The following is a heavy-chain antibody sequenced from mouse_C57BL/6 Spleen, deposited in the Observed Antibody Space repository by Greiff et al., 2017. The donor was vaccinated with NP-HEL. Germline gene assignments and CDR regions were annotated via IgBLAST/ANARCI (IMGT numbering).Heavy chain of an antibody. CDR3: AREGFYYGSSWYFDV. CDR1: GYTFTSYW. J-gene: IGHJ1*03. Sequence: QVQLQQSGAELVKPGASVKMSCKASGYTFTSYWITWVKQRPGQGLEWIGDIYPGSGSTNYNEKFKSKATLTVDTSSSTAYMQLSSLTSEDSAVYYCAREGFYYGSSWYFDVWGTGTTVTVSS. V-gene: IGHV1-55*01. CDR2: IYPGSGST. D-gene: IGHD1-1*01.